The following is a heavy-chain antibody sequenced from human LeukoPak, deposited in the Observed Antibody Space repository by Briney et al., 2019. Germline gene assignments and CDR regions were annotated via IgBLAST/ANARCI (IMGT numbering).Heavy chain of an antibody. V-gene: IGHV4-59*01. D-gene: IGHD5-24*01. CDR2: IYYSGST. CDR1: GGSISSYY. Sequence: SETLSLTCTVSGGSISSYYWSWIRQPPGKGLEWIGYIYYSGSTNYNPSLKSRVTISVDTSKNQFSLKLSSVIAADTAVYYCATSQWLSLLYYWGQGTLVTVSS. CDR3: ATSQWLSLLYY. J-gene: IGHJ4*02.